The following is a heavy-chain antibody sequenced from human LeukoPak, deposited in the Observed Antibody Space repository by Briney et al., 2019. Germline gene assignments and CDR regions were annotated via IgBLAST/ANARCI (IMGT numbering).Heavy chain of an antibody. CDR2: IQASGTT. D-gene: IGHD3-10*01. CDR1: GGSISNYY. Sequence: SEPMSLTCTVSGGSISNYYWNWVRQPAGKGLEWIGRIQASGTTRYNSSLESRVTMSVDTSKNHFSLKVTSVTAADTAVYYCARRFPGGFGDYFDYWGQGTLGPVST. CDR3: ARRFPGGFGDYFDY. J-gene: IGHJ4*02. V-gene: IGHV4-4*07.